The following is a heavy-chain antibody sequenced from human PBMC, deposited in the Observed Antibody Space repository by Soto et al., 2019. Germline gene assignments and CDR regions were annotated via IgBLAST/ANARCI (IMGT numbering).Heavy chain of an antibody. CDR3: AKCFRVVRGVILYAFDI. CDR1: GFTFSSYA. J-gene: IGHJ3*02. CDR2: ISGSGGST. V-gene: IGHV3-23*01. D-gene: IGHD3-10*01. Sequence: EVQLLESGGGLVQPGGSLRLSCAASGFTFSSYAMSWVRQAPGKGLEWVSAISGSGGSTYYADSVQGRFTISRDNSQNPLYRQMNSRRAEDTAVYYCAKCFRVVRGVILYAFDIWGKGTMVTVSS.